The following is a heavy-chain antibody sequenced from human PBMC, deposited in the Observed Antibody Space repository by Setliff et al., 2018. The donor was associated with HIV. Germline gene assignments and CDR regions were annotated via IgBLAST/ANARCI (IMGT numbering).Heavy chain of an antibody. Sequence: PSETLSLTCAVYGGSFSGYYWTWIRQPPGKGLEWIGEITHSGSTNYNPSLETRVTISVDTSKNQFSLKLSSVTAADTAVYYCARHDPPTGWQLRGFDPWGQGTLVTVSS. CDR1: GGSFSGYY. CDR3: ARHDPPTGWQLRGFDP. V-gene: IGHV4-34*01. J-gene: IGHJ5*02. D-gene: IGHD3-10*01. CDR2: ITHSGST.